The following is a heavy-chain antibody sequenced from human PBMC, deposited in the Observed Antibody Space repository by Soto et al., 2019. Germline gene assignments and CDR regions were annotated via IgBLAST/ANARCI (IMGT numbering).Heavy chain of an antibody. CDR1: GFTFSDYY. CDR2: ISSSGTTI. J-gene: IGHJ3*02. Sequence: QVQLVESGGGLVKPGGSLRLSCAASGFTFSDYYMSWIRQAPGKGLEWVSYISSSGTTIYYGDSVKGRFTISRDNAKNSLYLQRNSLRAEDTAVYYCARLYHRSNWFGAFDIWGQGTRVTVSS. CDR3: ARLYHRSNWFGAFDI. D-gene: IGHD3-10*01. V-gene: IGHV3-11*01.